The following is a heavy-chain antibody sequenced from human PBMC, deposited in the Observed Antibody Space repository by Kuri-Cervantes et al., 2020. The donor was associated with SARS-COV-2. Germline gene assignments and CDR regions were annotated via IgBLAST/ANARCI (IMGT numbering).Heavy chain of an antibody. CDR3: ARENNPPGIAAAGVGWDWFDP. CDR2: IYYSGGT. Sequence: SETLSLTCTASGGSISSYYWSWIRQPPGKGLEWIGYIYYSGGTNYNPSLKSRVTISVDTSKNQFSLKLSSVTAADTAVYYCARENNPPGIAAAGVGWDWFDPWGQGTLVTVSS. J-gene: IGHJ5*02. V-gene: IGHV4-59*01. D-gene: IGHD6-13*01. CDR1: GGSISSYY.